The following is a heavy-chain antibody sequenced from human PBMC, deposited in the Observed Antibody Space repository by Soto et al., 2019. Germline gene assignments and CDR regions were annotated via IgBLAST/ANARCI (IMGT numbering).Heavy chain of an antibody. CDR1: GFIFSSFG. V-gene: IGHV3-33*01. CDR3: ARGVGNSGWNFDY. CDR2: IWDDGSNK. D-gene: IGHD6-19*01. J-gene: IGHJ4*02. Sequence: QVQLVESGGGVVQPGRSLRLSCEASGFIFSSFGMHWVRQAPGKGLEWVAVIWDDGSNKYYADSVKGRFTISRDDSKNTLFLQMNSLRGEDTAVYYCARGVGNSGWNFDYWGQGTLVTVSS.